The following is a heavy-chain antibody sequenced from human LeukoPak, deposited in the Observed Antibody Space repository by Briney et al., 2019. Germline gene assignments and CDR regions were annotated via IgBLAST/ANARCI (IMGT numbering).Heavy chain of an antibody. J-gene: IGHJ4*02. D-gene: IGHD3-3*01. CDR2: IYFGDSDT. V-gene: IGHV5-51*01. CDR1: GYSFTNYW. Sequence: GESLKISCYGSGYSFTNYWIGWVRQMPGKGLEWMGIIYFGDSDTRYSPSFQGQVTISADKSISTAYLQWSSLKASDTAMYYCARWRGFTRSQGHFDYWGQGTLVTVSS. CDR3: ARWRGFTRSQGHFDY.